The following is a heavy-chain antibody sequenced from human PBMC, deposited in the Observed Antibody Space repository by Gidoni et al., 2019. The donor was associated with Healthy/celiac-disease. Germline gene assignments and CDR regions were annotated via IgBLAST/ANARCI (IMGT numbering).Heavy chain of an antibody. CDR1: GGTFSSYA. CDR2: IIPIFGTA. V-gene: IGHV1-69*01. D-gene: IGHD2-21*02. Sequence: QVQLVQSGAEVKTPGSSVKVSCKASGGTFSSYAISWVRQAPGQGLEWMGGIIPIFGTANYAQKFQGRVTITADESTSTAYMELSSLRSEDTAVYYCARGVAATRYCGGDCYPYYFDYWGQGTLVTVSS. CDR3: ARGVAATRYCGGDCYPYYFDY. J-gene: IGHJ4*02.